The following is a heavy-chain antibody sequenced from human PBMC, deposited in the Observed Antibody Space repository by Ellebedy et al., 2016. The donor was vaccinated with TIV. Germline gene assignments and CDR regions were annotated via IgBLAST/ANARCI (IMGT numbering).Heavy chain of an antibody. D-gene: IGHD3-16*01. J-gene: IGHJ4*02. CDR2: MSYDETNE. CDR1: GFTFSRFA. V-gene: IGHV3-30*04. Sequence: PGGSLRLSCAASGFTFSRFAMHWVRQAPGKGLEWVAVMSYDETNEYYANSVKGRFTISRDNSNNTLYLQMNSLRGEDTAVYYCARGPPSGGNDYWGQGTLVTVSS. CDR3: ARGPPSGGNDY.